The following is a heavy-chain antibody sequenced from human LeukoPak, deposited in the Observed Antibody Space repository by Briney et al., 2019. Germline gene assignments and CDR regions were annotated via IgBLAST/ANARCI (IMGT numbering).Heavy chain of an antibody. CDR2: IYYSGST. CDR1: GGSISSYY. D-gene: IGHD1-14*01. CDR3: ARGLNNRKSGRRFDVFEI. J-gene: IGHJ3*02. Sequence: PSETLSLTCTVSGGSISSYYWSWIRQPPGKGLEWIGYIYYSGSTNYNPSLKSRVTISADTSKNQFSLRLRSVAAADTAVYYCARGLNNRKSGRRFDVFEIWGQGTMVTVSS. V-gene: IGHV4-59*01.